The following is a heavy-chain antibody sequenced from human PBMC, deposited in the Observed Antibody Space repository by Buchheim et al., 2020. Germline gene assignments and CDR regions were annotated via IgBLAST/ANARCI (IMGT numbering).Heavy chain of an antibody. CDR2: IDPDGSQT. J-gene: IGHJ6*02. D-gene: IGHD2-21*02. CDR3: ARTLRSTKGMDV. V-gene: IGHV3-7*03. CDR1: EFTLTPYW. Sequence: EVQLVESGGGLVQPGGSLRLSCTASEFTLTPYWVRWVRQAPGKGLEWVATIDPDGSQTYYLDSVEGRFTISRDNAKNSVWLPLNSLRAEDTAIYYCARTLRSTKGMDVWGQGTT.